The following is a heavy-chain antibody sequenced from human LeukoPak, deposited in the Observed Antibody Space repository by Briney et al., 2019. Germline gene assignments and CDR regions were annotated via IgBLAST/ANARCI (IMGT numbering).Heavy chain of an antibody. CDR3: TTDRYSGGYWVICDH. CDR1: GFTFSNAW. D-gene: IGHD1-26*01. J-gene: IGHJ5*02. CDR2: IKSKSDGGTT. V-gene: IGHV3-15*01. Sequence: GGSLRLSCVASGFTFSNAWMSWVRQAPGKGLEWVGRIKSKSDGGTTDYAAPVKGRFTISRDDSKNTLYLQMNSLKTEDTAVYYCTTDRYSGGYWVICDHWGQGTLVTVSS.